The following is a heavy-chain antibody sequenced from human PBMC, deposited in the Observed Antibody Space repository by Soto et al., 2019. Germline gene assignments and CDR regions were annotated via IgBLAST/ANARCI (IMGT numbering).Heavy chain of an antibody. D-gene: IGHD3-10*01. J-gene: IGHJ6*02. CDR3: ARAGTSYYGLDV. V-gene: IGHV4-59*01. CDR2: IYYSGTT. CDR1: GGSISSYY. Sequence: QVQLQESGPGLVKASETLSLTCTVSGGSISSYYWSWIRQPPGKGLEWIGYIYYSGTTNFNPSLKSRITISVDTSKNQFSLKVNSVTAADTAVYYCARAGTSYYGLDVWGQGTTVTVSS.